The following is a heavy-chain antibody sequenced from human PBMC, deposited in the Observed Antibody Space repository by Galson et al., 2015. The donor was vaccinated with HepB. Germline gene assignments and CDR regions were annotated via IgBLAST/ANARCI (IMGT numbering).Heavy chain of an antibody. D-gene: IGHD3-9*01. J-gene: IGHJ6*02. CDR1: GFTFSSYS. Sequence: LRLSCAASGFTFSSYSMNWVRQAPGKGLEWVSYISSRSSTINFADSVKGRFTIARDNAKNSLYLQMNSLRDEDTALYYCARDRVPGYYKRYDHYGMDVWGQGTTVTVSS. CDR3: ARDRVPGYYKRYDHYGMDV. V-gene: IGHV3-48*02. CDR2: ISSRSSTI.